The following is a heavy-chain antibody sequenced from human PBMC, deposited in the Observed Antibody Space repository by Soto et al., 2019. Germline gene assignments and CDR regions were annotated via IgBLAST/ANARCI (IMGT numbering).Heavy chain of an antibody. Sequence: EVQLLESGGGLIQPGGSLRLSCTTSGFRFSNYAMSWVRQAPGKGLQWVSGFGIDYVTYYADSVRGRFTISRDNSKNTLYLQMNGLRAEDTALYYCAKAKGSFDHTGPAQWGKGTLVTVSS. J-gene: IGHJ4*02. CDR2: FGIDYVT. CDR1: GFRFSNYA. CDR3: AKAKGSFDHTGPAQ. D-gene: IGHD2-8*02. V-gene: IGHV3-23*01.